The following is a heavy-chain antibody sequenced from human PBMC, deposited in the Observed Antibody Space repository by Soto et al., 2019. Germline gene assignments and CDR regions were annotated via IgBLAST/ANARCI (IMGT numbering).Heavy chain of an antibody. Sequence: PGGSLRLSCAASGSTFSNYIMHWVRQAPGKGLEWVAFISYDGSNKDYADSVEGRFTISRDNSKNTLYLQLSSLRPEDTAVYYCAGGDNYYALGVWGQGTTVTVSS. J-gene: IGHJ6*02. D-gene: IGHD2-15*01. V-gene: IGHV3-30-3*01. CDR1: GSTFSNYI. CDR3: AGGDNYYALGV. CDR2: ISYDGSNK.